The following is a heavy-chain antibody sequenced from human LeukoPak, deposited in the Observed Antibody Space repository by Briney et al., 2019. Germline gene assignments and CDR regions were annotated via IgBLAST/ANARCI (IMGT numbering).Heavy chain of an antibody. J-gene: IGHJ6*02. CDR3: TPSHYGSALHMYVGMDV. Sequence: QAGRSLRLSCAASGFTFSTYGMHWVRQAPGKGLEWLALISYDGSNKYYVDSVKGRFTISRDNSKNTLYLQMNSLRAEDTAVYYCTPSHYGSALHMYVGMDVWGQGTTVTVSS. CDR1: GFTFSTYG. CDR2: ISYDGSNK. V-gene: IGHV3-30*03. D-gene: IGHD3-10*01.